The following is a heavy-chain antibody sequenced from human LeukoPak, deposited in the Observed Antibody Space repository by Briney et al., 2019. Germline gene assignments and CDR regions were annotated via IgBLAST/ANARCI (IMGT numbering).Heavy chain of an antibody. CDR1: GFTFSSYG. D-gene: IGHD4-17*01. CDR3: ARDLYTVTLDY. J-gene: IGHJ4*02. V-gene: IGHV3-33*01. CDR2: IWYDGSNK. Sequence: GGSLRLSCAASGFTFSSYGMHWVRQAPGKGLEWVAAIWYDGSNKYYADSEKGRFTISRDNSKNTLYLQMNSLRAEDTAVYYCARDLYTVTLDYWGQGTLSPSPQ.